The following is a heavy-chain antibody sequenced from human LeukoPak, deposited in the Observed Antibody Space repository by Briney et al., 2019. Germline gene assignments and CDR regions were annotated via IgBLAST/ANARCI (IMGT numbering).Heavy chain of an antibody. J-gene: IGHJ5*02. D-gene: IGHD5-24*01. CDR1: GFTFSSYS. CDR2: ISSGSSTI. Sequence: PGGSLRLSCAASGFTFSSYSMNWVRQAPGKGLEWVSYISSGSSTIYYADSVKGRFTISRDNAKNSLYLQMNSLRAEDTAVYYCARAEVATIPHWFDPWGQGTLVTVSS. V-gene: IGHV3-48*04. CDR3: ARAEVATIPHWFDP.